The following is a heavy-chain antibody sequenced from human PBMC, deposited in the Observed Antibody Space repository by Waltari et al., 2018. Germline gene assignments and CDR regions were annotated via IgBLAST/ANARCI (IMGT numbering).Heavy chain of an antibody. D-gene: IGHD6-13*01. Sequence: QVQLVESGGGVVQPGRSLRLSCAAFGFTFSSYGMHWVRQAPGKGLEWVAVIWYDGSNKYYADSVKGRFTISRDNSKNTLYLQMNSLRAEDTAMYYCAKDPGYFDSSPDYWGQGTLVTV. CDR2: IWYDGSNK. V-gene: IGHV3-30*18. CDR1: GFTFSSYG. CDR3: AKDPGYFDSSPDY. J-gene: IGHJ4*02.